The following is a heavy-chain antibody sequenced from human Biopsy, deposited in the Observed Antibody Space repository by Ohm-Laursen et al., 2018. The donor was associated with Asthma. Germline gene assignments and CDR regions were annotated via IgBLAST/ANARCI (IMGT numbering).Heavy chain of an antibody. Sequence: ASVKVSCKASGYTFIHYAIHWVRQAPGQRLEWMGWINAGNGNTKYSQKFQGRVSITRDTSARTAYMDLSSLRSEDTAVYFCARDSLGISGTIYWYDWWGQGTLVTVSS. CDR2: INAGNGNT. CDR1: GYTFIHYA. V-gene: IGHV1-3*01. D-gene: IGHD1-7*01. J-gene: IGHJ4*02. CDR3: ARDSLGISGTIYWYDW.